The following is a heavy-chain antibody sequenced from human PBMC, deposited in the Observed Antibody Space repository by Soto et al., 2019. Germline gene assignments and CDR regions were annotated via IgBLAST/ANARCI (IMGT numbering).Heavy chain of an antibody. J-gene: IGHJ5*02. CDR2: IDWDDDK. CDR1: GFSLSTSGMC. D-gene: IGHD3-10*01. CDR3: ARTTYYYVSGSSPNWFDP. Sequence: SGPTLVNPTQTLTLTCTFSGFSLSTSGMCVSWIRQPPGKALEWLALIDWDDDKYYSTSLKTRLTISKDTSKNQVVLTMTNMDPVDTATYYCARTTYYYVSGSSPNWFDPWGQGTLVTVSS. V-gene: IGHV2-70*01.